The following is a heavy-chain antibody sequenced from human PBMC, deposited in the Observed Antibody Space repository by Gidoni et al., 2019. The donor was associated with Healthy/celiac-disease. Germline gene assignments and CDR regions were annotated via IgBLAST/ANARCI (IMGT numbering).Heavy chain of an antibody. CDR3: ARDSRGKYYYGSGSYYARRRENYYYYYYMDV. D-gene: IGHD3-10*01. CDR1: GGSISSGSYY. Sequence: QVQLQESGPGLVKPSQTLSLTCTVSGGSISSGSYYWSWIRQPAGKGLGWIGRIYTSGSTNYNPSLKSRVTISVDTSKNQFSLKLSSVTAADTAVYYCARDSRGKYYYGSGSYYARRRENYYYYYYMDVWGKGTTVTVSS. V-gene: IGHV4-61*02. J-gene: IGHJ6*03. CDR2: IYTSGST.